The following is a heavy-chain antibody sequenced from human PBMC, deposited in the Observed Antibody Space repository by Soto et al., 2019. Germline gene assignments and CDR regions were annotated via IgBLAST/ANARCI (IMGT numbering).Heavy chain of an antibody. D-gene: IGHD4-4*01. J-gene: IGHJ4*02. Sequence: PSDTLSLTCTVSGGSISSYYWSWIRQPPGKGLEWIGHIYYSGSTNYNPSLKSRVTISVDTSKNQFSLKLSSVTAADTAVYYCARNQGRDGYSSFDYWGQGTLVTVSS. CDR3: ARNQGRDGYSSFDY. CDR1: GGSISSYY. V-gene: IGHV4-59*13. CDR2: IYYSGST.